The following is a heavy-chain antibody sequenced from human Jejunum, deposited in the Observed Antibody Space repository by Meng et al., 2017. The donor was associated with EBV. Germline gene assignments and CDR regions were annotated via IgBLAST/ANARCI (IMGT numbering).Heavy chain of an antibody. CDR3: AGNGYYALEY. CDR1: VGSISENGW. V-gene: IGHV4-4*02. J-gene: IGHJ4*02. D-gene: IGHD3-22*01. CDR2: IYHGGGT. Sequence: QEQLKEVGQKPEKPSWTLSITCGVSVGSISENGWWRWVRQAPGKGLEWLGEIYHGGGTNYNPSLASRVNISVDKSKNQFSLKLNSVTVADKAVYYCAGNGYYALEYWGPGILVTVSS.